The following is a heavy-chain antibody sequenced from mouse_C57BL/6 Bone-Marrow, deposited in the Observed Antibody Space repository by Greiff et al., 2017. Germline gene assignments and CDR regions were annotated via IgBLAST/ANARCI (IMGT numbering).Heavy chain of an antibody. D-gene: IGHD1-1*01. J-gene: IGHJ1*03. CDR2: ISNGGGRT. CDR1: GFTFSDYY. V-gene: IGHV5-12*01. Sequence: EVQLVESGGGLVQPGGSLKLSCAASGFTFSDYYMYWVRQTPEKRLEWVAYISNGGGRTYYPDTVQGRFTTSRHHAKNTLYLQMGRLKSADTAMYYYARDGSSLYWYFDVWGTGTTVTVSS. CDR3: ARDGSSLYWYFDV.